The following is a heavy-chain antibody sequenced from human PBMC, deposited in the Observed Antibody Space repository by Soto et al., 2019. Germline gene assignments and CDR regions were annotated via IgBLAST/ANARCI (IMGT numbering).Heavy chain of an antibody. D-gene: IGHD3-22*01. J-gene: IGHJ4*02. V-gene: IGHV4-59*01. Sequence: PSETLSLTCTVSGGSISSYYWSWIRQPPGKGLEWIGYIYYSGSTNYNPSLKSRVTISVDTSKNQFSLKLSSVTAADTAVYYCARGGGTYYYDSGGLFDYWGQGTLVTVSS. CDR3: ARGGGTYYYDSGGLFDY. CDR1: GGSISSYY. CDR2: IYYSGST.